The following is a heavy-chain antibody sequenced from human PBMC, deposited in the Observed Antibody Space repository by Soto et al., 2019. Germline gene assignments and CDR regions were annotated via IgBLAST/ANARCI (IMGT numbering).Heavy chain of an antibody. CDR1: GFTFDDYA. CDR3: AKDLAARPPVYGMDV. V-gene: IGHV3-9*01. Sequence: EVQLVESGGGLVQPGRSLRLSCAASGFTFDDYAMHCVRQAPGKGLEWVSGISCNSGSIGYADSVKGRFTISRDNAKNSLYLQMNSLRAEDTALDYCAKDLAARPPVYGMDVWGQGTTDTVAS. J-gene: IGHJ6*02. D-gene: IGHD6-6*01. CDR2: ISCNSGSI.